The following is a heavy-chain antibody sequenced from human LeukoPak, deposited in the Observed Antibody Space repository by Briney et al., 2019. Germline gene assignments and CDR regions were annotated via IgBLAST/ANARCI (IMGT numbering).Heavy chain of an antibody. CDR3: ASRYSGSYAHGDYFDY. V-gene: IGHV1-69*04. CDR1: GGTFSSYA. Sequence: SVKVSCKASGGTFSSYAISWVRQAPGQGLEWMGRIIPILGIANYAQKFQGRVTITADKSTSTAYMELSSLRSEDTAVYYCASRYSGSYAHGDYFDYWGQGTLVTISS. D-gene: IGHD1-26*01. CDR2: IIPILGIA. J-gene: IGHJ4*02.